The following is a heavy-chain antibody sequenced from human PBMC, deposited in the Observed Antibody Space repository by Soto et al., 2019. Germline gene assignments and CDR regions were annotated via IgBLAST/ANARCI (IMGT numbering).Heavy chain of an antibody. CDR2: IWYDGSKE. CDR1: GFTFNSYG. Sequence: GGSLRLSCAASGFTFNSYGMHWVRQAPGKGLEWVAVIWYDGSKEYYADSVKGRFTISRDNSKNTLYLQMNSLRAEDTAVYYCAREGDFWSGRDYWGQGTLVTVSS. CDR3: AREGDFWSGRDY. V-gene: IGHV3-33*01. D-gene: IGHD3-3*01. J-gene: IGHJ4*02.